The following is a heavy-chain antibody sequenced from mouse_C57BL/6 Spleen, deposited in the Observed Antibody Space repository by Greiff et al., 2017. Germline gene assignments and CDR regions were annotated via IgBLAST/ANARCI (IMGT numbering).Heavy chain of an antibody. CDR2: INPNNGGT. J-gene: IGHJ2*01. D-gene: IGHD2-3*01. V-gene: IGHV1-26*01. Sequence: VQLQQSGPELVKPGASVKISCKASGYTFTDYYMNWVKQSHGKSLEWIGDINPNNGGTSYNQKFKGKATLTVDKSSSTAYMGLRSLTAEDSAVYYCARGIYDGYVDYWGQGTTLTVSS. CDR3: ARGIYDGYVDY. CDR1: GYTFTDYY.